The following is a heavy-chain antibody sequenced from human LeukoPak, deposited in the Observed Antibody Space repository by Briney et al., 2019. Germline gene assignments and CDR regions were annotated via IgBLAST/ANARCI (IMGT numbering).Heavy chain of an antibody. Sequence: SETLSLTCTVSGGSISSGSYYWGWIRQPPGKGLEWIGSIYYSGSTYYNPSLKSRVTISVDTSKNQFSLKLSSVTAADTAVYYCARTLHCSGGSCYAPNWFDPWGQGTLVTVSS. CDR3: ARTLHCSGGSCYAPNWFDP. J-gene: IGHJ5*02. CDR2: IYYSGST. CDR1: GGSISSGSYY. V-gene: IGHV4-39*01. D-gene: IGHD2-15*01.